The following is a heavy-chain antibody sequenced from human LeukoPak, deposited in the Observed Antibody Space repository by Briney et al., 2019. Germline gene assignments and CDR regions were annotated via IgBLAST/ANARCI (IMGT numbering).Heavy chain of an antibody. CDR2: ISYDGSNK. CDR3: AREGGRYFDY. J-gene: IGHJ4*02. V-gene: IGHV3-30*04. CDR1: GFTFSSYA. D-gene: IGHD3-16*01. Sequence: PGGSLRPSCAASGFTFSSYAMHWVRQAPGKGLEWEAVISYDGSNKYYADSVKGRFTISRDNSKNTLYLQMNSLRAEDTAVYYCAREGGRYFDYWGQGALVTVSS.